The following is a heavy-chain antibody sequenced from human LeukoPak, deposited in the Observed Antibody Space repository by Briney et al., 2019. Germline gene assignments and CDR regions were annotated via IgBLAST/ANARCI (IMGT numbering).Heavy chain of an antibody. CDR3: AKVRMITMIAYDAFDI. D-gene: IGHD3-22*01. Sequence: GESLRLSCAASGFTFSSYAMSWVRQAPGKGLEWVSAISGSGGSTYYADSVKGRFTISRDNSKNTLYLQMNSLRAEDTAVYYCAKVRMITMIAYDAFDIWGQGTMVTVSS. V-gene: IGHV3-23*01. CDR1: GFTFSSYA. CDR2: ISGSGGST. J-gene: IGHJ3*02.